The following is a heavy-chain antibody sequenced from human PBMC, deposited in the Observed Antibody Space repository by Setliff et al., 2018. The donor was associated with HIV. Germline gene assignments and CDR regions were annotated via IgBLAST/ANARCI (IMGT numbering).Heavy chain of an antibody. Sequence: SVKVSCKASGDTFSSYALSWVRQAPGQGLEWMGGIIPIFATANYAQRFKGRVTITADESMTTAYMELSSLRSEDTAVYYCARSPPAKHHFDYWGQGTQVTVSS. V-gene: IGHV1-69*13. CDR2: IIPIFATA. CDR3: ARSPPAKHHFDY. CDR1: GDTFSSYA. J-gene: IGHJ4*02.